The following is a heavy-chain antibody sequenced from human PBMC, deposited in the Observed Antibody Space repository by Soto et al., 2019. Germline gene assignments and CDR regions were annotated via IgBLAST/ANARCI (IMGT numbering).Heavy chain of an antibody. V-gene: IGHV3-33*01. D-gene: IGHD1-26*01. Sequence: QVQLVESGGGVVQPGRSLRLSCAASGVIFSGYGMHWVRQAPGKGLEWVAVIRYDGSNIYYADSVKGRFTISRDNSKNRLYLQMNSLRAEDTAVYYCAGDGVGATVYFGYFDYWGQGALVTVSS. J-gene: IGHJ4*02. CDR3: AGDGVGATVYFGYFDY. CDR1: GVIFSGYG. CDR2: IRYDGSNI.